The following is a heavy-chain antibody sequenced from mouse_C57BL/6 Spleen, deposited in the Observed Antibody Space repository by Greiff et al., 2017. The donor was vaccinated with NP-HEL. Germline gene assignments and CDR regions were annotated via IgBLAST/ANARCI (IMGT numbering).Heavy chain of an antibody. J-gene: IGHJ2*01. CDR1: GYTFTSYW. CDR3: AIVAYDYDEGYFDY. Sequence: QVQLQQPGAELVKPGASVKVSCKASGYTFTSYWMPWVKQRPGQGLEWIGKIHPSDSDTNYNQKLKGKATLPVDKSSSKAYMQLSSLTSEDSAVYYGAIVAYDYDEGYFDYWGQGTTLTVSS. CDR2: IHPSDSDT. V-gene: IGHV1-74*01. D-gene: IGHD2-4*01.